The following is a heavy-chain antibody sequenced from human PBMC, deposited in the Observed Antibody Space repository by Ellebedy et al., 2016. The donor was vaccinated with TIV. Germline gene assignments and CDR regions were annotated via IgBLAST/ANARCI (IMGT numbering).Heavy chain of an antibody. D-gene: IGHD7-27*01. J-gene: IGHJ3*02. CDR1: GFTFTPYS. CDR2: ISHSSLTI. V-gene: IGHV3-48*04. Sequence: GESLKISCAASGFTFTPYSMNWVRQAPGKGLEWVSYISHSSLTIYYEDSVKGRFTISRDNAKNSLYLQMSSLTAEDTAVYYCARDMAWGNERVNDALDIWGQGTMVTVSA. CDR3: ARDMAWGNERVNDALDI.